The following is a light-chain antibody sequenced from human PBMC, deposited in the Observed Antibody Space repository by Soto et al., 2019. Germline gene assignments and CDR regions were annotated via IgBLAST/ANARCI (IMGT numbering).Light chain of an antibody. J-gene: IGKJ4*01. CDR1: QSVSSN. V-gene: IGKV3-15*01. CDR2: GAS. Sequence: EIVMTQSPATLSVSPGERATLSCRASQSVSSNLACYQQKPVQAPSLLIYGASTRATGTPARFSGSGSGTEFTLTISSLQSEDFAVYYCQQYIRWPLTFGGGTKVDIK. CDR3: QQYIRWPLT.